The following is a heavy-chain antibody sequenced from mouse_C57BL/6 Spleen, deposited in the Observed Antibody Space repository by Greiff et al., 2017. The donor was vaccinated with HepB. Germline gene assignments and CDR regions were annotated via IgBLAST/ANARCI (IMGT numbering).Heavy chain of an antibody. CDR3: TMGPGPAWFAY. CDR2: IYPGNSDT. J-gene: IGHJ3*01. CDR1: GYTFTSYW. V-gene: IGHV1-5*01. D-gene: IGHD4-1*01. Sequence: EVQLQQSGTVLARPGASVKMSCKTSGYTFTSYWMHWVNQRPGQGLEWIGAIYPGNSDTSYNQKFKGKAKLTAVTSASTAYMELSSLTNEDSAVYYCTMGPGPAWFAYWGQGTLVTVSA.